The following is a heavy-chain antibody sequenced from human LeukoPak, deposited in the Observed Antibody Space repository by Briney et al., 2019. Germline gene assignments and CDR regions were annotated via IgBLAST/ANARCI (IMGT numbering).Heavy chain of an antibody. CDR3: ARDGSWRSISYSDY. D-gene: IGHD3-3*01. Sequence: ASVKVSCKASGYTFTGYYIHWVRQAPGQGLEWMGWINPNSGDTKYEQRFQGRVTMTRDTSISTAYMELTRLRSDDAAVYFCARDGSWRSISYSDYWGQGTLVTVSS. CDR1: GYTFTGYY. J-gene: IGHJ4*02. V-gene: IGHV1-2*02. CDR2: INPNSGDT.